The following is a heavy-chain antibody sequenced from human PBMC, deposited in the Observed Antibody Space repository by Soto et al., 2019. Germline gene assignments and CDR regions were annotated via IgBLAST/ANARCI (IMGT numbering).Heavy chain of an antibody. CDR3: ARDPHRWIAVAVNYFDY. V-gene: IGHV1-3*01. D-gene: IGHD6-19*01. Sequence: ASVKVSCKASGYTFTSYAMHWVRQAPGQRLEWMGWINAGNGNTKYSQKFQGRVTITRDTSASTAYMELSSLRSEDTAVYYCARDPHRWIAVAVNYFDYWGQGTLVTVSS. CDR2: INAGNGNT. CDR1: GYTFTSYA. J-gene: IGHJ4*02.